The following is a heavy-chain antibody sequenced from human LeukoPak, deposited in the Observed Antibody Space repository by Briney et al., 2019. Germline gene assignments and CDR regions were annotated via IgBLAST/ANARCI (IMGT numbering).Heavy chain of an antibody. CDR2: ISWDGGST. D-gene: IGHD3-22*01. CDR3: AKPYYYDSSGYLTN. J-gene: IGHJ4*02. V-gene: IGHV3-43*01. Sequence: GGSLRLSCAASGFTFDDYTMHWVRQAPGKGLEWVSLISWDGGSTYYADSVKGRFTISRDNSKNSLYLQMNSLRTEDTALYYCAKPYYYDSSGYLTNWGEGTLVTVSS. CDR1: GFTFDDYT.